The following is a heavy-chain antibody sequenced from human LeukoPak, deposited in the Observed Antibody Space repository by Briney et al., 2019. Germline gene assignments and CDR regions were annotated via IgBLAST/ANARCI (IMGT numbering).Heavy chain of an antibody. CDR3: ARDRSILSDSSGPQD. CDR1: GGTFSSYA. V-gene: IGHV1-18*01. CDR2: ISAYNGNT. J-gene: IGHJ4*02. Sequence: ASVKVSCKASGGTFSSYAISWVRQAPGQGLEWMGWISAYNGNTNYAQKLQGRVTMTTDTSTSTAYMELRSLRSDDTAVYYCARDRSILSDSSGPQDWGQGTLVTVSS. D-gene: IGHD3-22*01.